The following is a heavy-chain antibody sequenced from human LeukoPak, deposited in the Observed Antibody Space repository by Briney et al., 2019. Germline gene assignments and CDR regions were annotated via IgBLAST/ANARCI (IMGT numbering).Heavy chain of an antibody. V-gene: IGHV3-30*02. J-gene: IGHJ5*02. CDR2: IRYDGNNE. D-gene: IGHD4-17*01. Sequence: PGGSLRLSCAASGFTFRSYGMHWVRQAPGKGLEWVAFIRYDGNNEYYADSVKGRFTISRDNSKNTLYLQMNSLRAEDTAVYYCAKGDYGDSLNRFDPWGQGTLVTVSS. CDR3: AKGDYGDSLNRFDP. CDR1: GFTFRSYG.